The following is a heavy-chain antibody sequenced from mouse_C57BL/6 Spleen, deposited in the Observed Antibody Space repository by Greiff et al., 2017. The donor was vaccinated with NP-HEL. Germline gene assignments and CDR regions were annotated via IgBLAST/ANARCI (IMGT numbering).Heavy chain of an antibody. Sequence: VQLQQSGAELAKPGASVKLSCKASGYTFTSYWMHWVNQRPGQGLEWIGYINPSSGYTKYNQKFKDKATLTADKSYSTAYMQLSSLTYEDSAVYYCLGFAYWGQGTLVTVSA. J-gene: IGHJ3*01. CDR1: GYTFTSYW. CDR2: INPSSGYT. V-gene: IGHV1-7*01. CDR3: LGFAY.